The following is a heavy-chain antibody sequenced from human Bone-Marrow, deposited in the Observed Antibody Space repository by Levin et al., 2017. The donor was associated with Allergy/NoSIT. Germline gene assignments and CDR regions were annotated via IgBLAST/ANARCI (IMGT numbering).Heavy chain of an antibody. V-gene: IGHV4-34*01. CDR2: INHSGST. J-gene: IGHJ4*02. D-gene: IGHD3-10*01. CDR1: GGSFSGYY. Sequence: GSLRLSCAVYGGSFSGYYWSWIRQPPGKGLEWIGEINHSGSTNYNPSLKSRVTISVDTSKNQFSLNLSSVTAADTAVYYCARGLGGGAGFFRWGQGTLVTVSS. CDR3: ARGLGGGAGFFR.